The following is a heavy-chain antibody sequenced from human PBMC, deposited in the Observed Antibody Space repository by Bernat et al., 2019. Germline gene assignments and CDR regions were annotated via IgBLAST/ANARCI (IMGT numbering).Heavy chain of an antibody. CDR3: ARTFGRTVTSYYYYGMDV. D-gene: IGHD4-17*01. Sequence: QVQLVESGGGVVQPGRFLRLSCAASGFTFSSYGMHWVRQAPGKGLEWVAVIWYDGSNKYYADSVKGRFTISRDNSKNTLYLQMNSLRAEDTAVYYCARTFGRTVTSYYYYGMDVWGQGTTVTVSS. V-gene: IGHV3-33*01. CDR1: GFTFSSYG. CDR2: IWYDGSNK. J-gene: IGHJ6*02.